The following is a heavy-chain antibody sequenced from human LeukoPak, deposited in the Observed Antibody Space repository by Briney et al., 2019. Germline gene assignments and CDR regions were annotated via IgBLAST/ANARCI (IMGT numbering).Heavy chain of an antibody. Sequence: SETLSFTCSVSGSSLSDYYWSWIRQPPGKGLEWMGYINYGGSTNYNPSLKSRVTMSVDTSTNQFPLNLGPVTAADTAGYYSARRRPAAMFHLDEDQQYYMVVGGRGTAVTVSS. D-gene: IGHD2-2*01. CDR1: GSSLSDYY. J-gene: IGHJ6*03. CDR3: ARRRPAAMFHLDEDQQYYMVV. CDR2: INYGGST. V-gene: IGHV4-59*08.